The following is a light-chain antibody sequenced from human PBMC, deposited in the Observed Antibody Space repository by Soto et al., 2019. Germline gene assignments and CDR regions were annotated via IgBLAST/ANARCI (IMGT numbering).Light chain of an antibody. CDR1: SSDVGGYNY. CDR2: DVT. V-gene: IGLV2-14*03. Sequence: QSALTQPASVSGSPGQSITISCTGTSSDVGGYNYVSWYQQHPGEAPKLMIYDVTNRPSGVSNRFSGSKSGNTASLTISGLQAEDEDDYYCSSSTSSTTPVVFGGGTKLTVL. J-gene: IGLJ2*01. CDR3: SSSTSSTTPVV.